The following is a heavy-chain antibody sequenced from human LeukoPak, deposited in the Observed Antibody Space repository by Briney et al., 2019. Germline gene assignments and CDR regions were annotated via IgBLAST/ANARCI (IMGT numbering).Heavy chain of an antibody. CDR2: INPSGGST. D-gene: IGHD6-19*01. Sequence: ASVKVSYKASGYSFTSYYMHWVRQAPGQGLEWMGIINPSGGSTSYAQKFQGRVTMTRDTSTRTVYVELSSLRSEDTAVYYCARESDSGYSSSFNWFDPWGQGTLVTVSS. J-gene: IGHJ5*02. CDR1: GYSFTSYY. CDR3: ARESDSGYSSSFNWFDP. V-gene: IGHV1-46*01.